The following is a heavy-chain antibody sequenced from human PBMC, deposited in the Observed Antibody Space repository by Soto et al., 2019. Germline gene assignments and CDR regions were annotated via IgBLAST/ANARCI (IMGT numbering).Heavy chain of an antibody. V-gene: IGHV3-53*01. J-gene: IGHJ4*02. Sequence: GSLRLSCAASGFTVSRNYMSWVRQAPGKGLEWVSVIYTGGSTYYADSVKGRFTISRDNSKNTLYLQMNSLRAEDTAVYYCARGLTRGHYYDSSGFYLDYWGQGTLVTVSS. CDR1: GFTVSRNY. CDR3: ARGLTRGHYYDSSGFYLDY. CDR2: IYTGGST. D-gene: IGHD3-22*01.